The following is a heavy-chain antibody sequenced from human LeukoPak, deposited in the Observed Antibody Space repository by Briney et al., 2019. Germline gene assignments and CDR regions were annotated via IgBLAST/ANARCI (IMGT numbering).Heavy chain of an antibody. CDR2: ISGDGSST. J-gene: IGHJ4*02. CDR3: ARGSNGWSGIDY. Sequence: GGSLRLSCGASEFTFSSHWMYWVRRAPGEGLVWVSRISGDGSSTNYADSVKGQFAISRDNSKNTVYLQMNSLRAEDTSVYYCARGSNGWSGIDYWGQGTLVTVSS. D-gene: IGHD6-19*01. CDR1: EFTFSSHW. V-gene: IGHV3-74*01.